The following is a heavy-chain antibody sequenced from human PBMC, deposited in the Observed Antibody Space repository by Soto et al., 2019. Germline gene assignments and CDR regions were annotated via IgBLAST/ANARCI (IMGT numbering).Heavy chain of an antibody. CDR1: GGSFSCYY. CDR2: INHSGST. J-gene: IGHJ6*02. V-gene: IGHV4-34*01. Sequence: SETLSLTCAVYGGSFSCYYWSWIRQPPGKGLEWIGEINHSGSTNYNPSLKSRVTISVDTSKNQFSLKLSSVTAADTAVYYCARGVYYGSGSYYSYYYGMDVWGQGTTVTVSS. CDR3: ARGVYYGSGSYYSYYYGMDV. D-gene: IGHD3-10*01.